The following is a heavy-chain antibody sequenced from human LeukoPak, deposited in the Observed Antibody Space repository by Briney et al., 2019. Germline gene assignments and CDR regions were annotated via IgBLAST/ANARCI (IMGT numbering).Heavy chain of an antibody. J-gene: IGHJ4*02. V-gene: IGHV3-30*18. CDR3: AKDLVAVAGTLVY. CDR1: GFTFSSYG. Sequence: GGSLRLSCAASGFTFSSYGMHWVRQAPGKGLKWVAVISYDGSNKYYADSVKGRFTISRDNSKNTLYLQMNSLRAEDTAVYYCAKDLVAVAGTLVYWGQGTLVTVSS. CDR2: ISYDGSNK. D-gene: IGHD6-19*01.